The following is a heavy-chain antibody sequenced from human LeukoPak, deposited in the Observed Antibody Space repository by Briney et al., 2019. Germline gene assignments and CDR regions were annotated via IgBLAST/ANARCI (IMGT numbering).Heavy chain of an antibody. V-gene: IGHV3-74*01. Sequence: GGSLRLSCAASGFTFSSSAMSWVRQAPGKGLVWVSCINPDGSGTTYADSVKGRLTISRDNAKNTVFLQMNSLRAEDTAVYYCARAYDSGTYSTFDYWGQGALVTVTS. CDR1: GFTFSSSA. CDR2: INPDGSGT. D-gene: IGHD3-10*01. CDR3: ARAYDSGTYSTFDY. J-gene: IGHJ4*02.